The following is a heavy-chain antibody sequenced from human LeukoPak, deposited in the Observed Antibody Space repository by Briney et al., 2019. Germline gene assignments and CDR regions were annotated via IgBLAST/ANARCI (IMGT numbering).Heavy chain of an antibody. Sequence: GGSLRLSCAPSGFTFNNYWMRCVRQAPGKGLEWVANIKQDGSEKYYVDSVKGRFTISRDNAKNSLDLQMNSLRGEDTAVYYCGRGGYTYGHWGQGTLVTVSS. CDR2: IKQDGSEK. V-gene: IGHV3-7*05. CDR1: GFTFNNYW. J-gene: IGHJ4*02. D-gene: IGHD5-18*01. CDR3: GRGGYTYGH.